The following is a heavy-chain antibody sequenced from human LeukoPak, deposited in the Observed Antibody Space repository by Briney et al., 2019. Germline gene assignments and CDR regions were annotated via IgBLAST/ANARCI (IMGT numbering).Heavy chain of an antibody. CDR1: GFTFCSYG. CDR2: ISYDGSNK. D-gene: IGHD3-22*01. CDR3: AKDRASSGYYSPFDY. J-gene: IGHJ4*02. V-gene: IGHV3-30*18. Sequence: PGGSLRLSCAASGFTFCSYGMHWVRQAPGKGLEWVAVISYDGSNKHYADSVKGRFTISRDNSKNTLYLQMNSLRAEDTAVYYCAKDRASSGYYSPFDYWGQGTLVTVSS.